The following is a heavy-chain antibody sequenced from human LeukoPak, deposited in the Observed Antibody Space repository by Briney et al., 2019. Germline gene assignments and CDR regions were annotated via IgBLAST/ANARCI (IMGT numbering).Heavy chain of an antibody. CDR1: GFTFSDYY. V-gene: IGHV3-11*03. CDR3: ARQRPLAGTFYFDN. Sequence: GGSLRLSCAASGFTFSDYYMSWIRQAPGKGLEWVSYISSSSSYTNYADSVKGRFTISRDGSGNTLYLQMSSLSVDDTAVYSCARQRPLAGTFYFDNWGQGTLVTVSS. J-gene: IGHJ4*02. CDR2: ISSSSSYT. D-gene: IGHD1-1*01.